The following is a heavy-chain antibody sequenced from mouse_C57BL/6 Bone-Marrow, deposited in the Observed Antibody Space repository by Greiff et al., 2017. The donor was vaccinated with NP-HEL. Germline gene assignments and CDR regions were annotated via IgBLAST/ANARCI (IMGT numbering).Heavy chain of an antibody. D-gene: IGHD6-1*01. Sequence: EVKLQESGPVLVKPGASVKMSCKASGYTFTDYYMNWVKQSHGKSLEWIGVINPYNGGTSYNQKFKGKATLTVDKSSSTAYMELNSLTSEDSAVYYCASSLYYFDYWGQGTTLTVSS. CDR1: GYTFTDYY. CDR3: ASSLYYFDY. V-gene: IGHV1-19*01. CDR2: INPYNGGT. J-gene: IGHJ2*01.